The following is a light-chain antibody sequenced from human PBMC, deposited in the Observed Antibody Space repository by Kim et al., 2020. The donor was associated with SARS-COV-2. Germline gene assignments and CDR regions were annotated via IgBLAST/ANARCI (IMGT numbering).Light chain of an antibody. J-gene: IGKJ2*01. CDR3: MQATQFPHT. CDR2: QIS. Sequence: EIVMTQTPLASPVTLGQPACISCRSSESVVHHDGNTYLSWFQQRPGQPPRLLMYQISNRISGVPDRFSGTGAGTDFTLKITRVEAEDVATYYCMQATQFPHTFGQGTKLEI. V-gene: IGKV2-24*01. CDR1: ESVVHHDGNTY.